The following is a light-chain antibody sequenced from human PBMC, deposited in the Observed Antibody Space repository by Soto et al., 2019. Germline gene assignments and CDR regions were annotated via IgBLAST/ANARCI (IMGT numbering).Light chain of an antibody. CDR3: AAWDDSLNGVV. J-gene: IGLJ3*02. V-gene: IGLV1-44*01. CDR1: SSNIGSNT. CDR2: SNN. Sequence: QSVLTQPPSASGTPGQRVTISCSGSSSNIGSNTVNWYQQLPGTAPKLLIYSNNQRPSGVPDRFSGSKSGTSASLAISGLQFEDEADYSCAAWDDSLNGVVFGGGTKLTVL.